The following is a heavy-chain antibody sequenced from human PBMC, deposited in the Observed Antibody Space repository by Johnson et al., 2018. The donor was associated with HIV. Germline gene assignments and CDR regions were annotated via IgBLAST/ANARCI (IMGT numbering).Heavy chain of an antibody. V-gene: IGHV3-30*02. CDR1: GFTFSSYG. CDR3: AVGRGWVTLNAFDM. Sequence: VQLVESGGGVVQPGGSLKLSCAASGFTFSSYGIHWVRQAPGKGLEWVALIRYDGSNKYYADFVKGRFSISRDSSKNTVYLQMNRLRADDTAVYYCAVGRGWVTLNAFDMWGQGTLVTVSS. J-gene: IGHJ3*02. D-gene: IGHD3-10*01. CDR2: IRYDGSNK.